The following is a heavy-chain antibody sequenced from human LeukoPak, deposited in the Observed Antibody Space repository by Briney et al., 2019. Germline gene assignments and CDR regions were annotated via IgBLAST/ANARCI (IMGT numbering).Heavy chain of an antibody. CDR3: ARDKYYDSSGYYHPIEPSFDY. V-gene: IGHV1-69*05. CDR1: GGTFNSYA. D-gene: IGHD3-22*01. CDR2: IIPIFGTP. J-gene: IGHJ4*02. Sequence: ASVKVSCKSSGGTFNSYAISWVRQAPGQGLEWMGGIIPIFGTPNYAQKFQGRVTMTRDMSTSTVYMELSSLRSEDTAVYYCARDKYYDSSGYYHPIEPSFDYWGQGTLVTVSS.